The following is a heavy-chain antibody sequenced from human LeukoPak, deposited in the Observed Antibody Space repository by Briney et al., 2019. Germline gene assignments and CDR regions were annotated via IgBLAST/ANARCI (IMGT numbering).Heavy chain of an antibody. V-gene: IGHV3-30*02. Sequence: GGSLRLSCAASGFIFTNYAMHWLRQAPGKGLEWVAFLRRDGLNKYYAGSVKGRFTISRDNSKNSLYLQMNGLRTDDTAVYYCAKDPSSESTNWFDPWGQGTLVTVSS. J-gene: IGHJ5*02. CDR2: LRRDGLNK. D-gene: IGHD3-22*01. CDR1: GFIFTNYA. CDR3: AKDPSSESTNWFDP.